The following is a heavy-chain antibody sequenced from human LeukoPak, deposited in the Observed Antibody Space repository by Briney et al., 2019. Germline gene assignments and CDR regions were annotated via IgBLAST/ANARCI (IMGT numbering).Heavy chain of an antibody. V-gene: IGHV5-51*01. J-gene: IGHJ6*03. D-gene: IGHD1-26*01. CDR1: GYSFTSYW. CDR3: ARQCCGSYYPMDI. CDR2: IYPGDSDT. Sequence: GESLKISCKGSGYSFTSYWIGWVRQMPGKGLKWMGIIYPGDSDTRYSPSFQGQVTTSADKSISTAYLQWSSLKASDTAIYYCARQCCGSYYPMDIWGKGTTVTISS.